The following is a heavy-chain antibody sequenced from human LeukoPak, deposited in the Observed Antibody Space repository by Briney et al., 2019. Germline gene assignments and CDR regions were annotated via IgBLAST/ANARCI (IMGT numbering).Heavy chain of an antibody. CDR3: AKGDKMLTWRRAYNRFDP. CDR1: GFTFSSYG. Sequence: VGSLRLSCAASGFTFSSYGMHWVCEAPGKGLDWVAFIHNDGSTKYYADSVRGGFTISRDNSKKTLYLQMNSLRAEDTAVYFCAKGDKMLTWRRAYNRFDPWGQGTLVTVSS. D-gene: IGHD3-16*01. V-gene: IGHV3-30*02. CDR2: IHNDGSTK. J-gene: IGHJ5*02.